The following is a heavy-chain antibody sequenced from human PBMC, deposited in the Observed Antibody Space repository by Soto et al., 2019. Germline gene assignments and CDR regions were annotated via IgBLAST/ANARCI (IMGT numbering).Heavy chain of an antibody. D-gene: IGHD3-22*01. V-gene: IGHV3-23*01. CDR1: VFTFSSYA. CDR2: IDGGGGST. Sequence: PWWSLRLSCSASVFTFSSYAMSWCRQAPGKGLEWVSAIDGGGGSTFYADSVKGRFTISRDNSKNTLYLQMNSLRADDTAVYYCAKYYYDSSTFSFDYWGQGTLVTVSS. J-gene: IGHJ4*02. CDR3: AKYYYDSSTFSFDY.